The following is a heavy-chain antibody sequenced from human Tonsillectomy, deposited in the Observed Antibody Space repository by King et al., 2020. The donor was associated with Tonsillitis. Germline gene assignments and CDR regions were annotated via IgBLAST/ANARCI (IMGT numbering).Heavy chain of an antibody. CDR1: GGSFSGYY. CDR3: ASPYATVNI. CDR2: INHSGST. V-gene: IGHV4-34*01. Sequence: VQLQQWGAGLLKPSETLSLTCAVYGGSFSGYYWSWIRQPPGKGLEWIGEINHSGSTNYNPSFKSRVTISVDTSKNQFSLKLSAVTAADTAVYYCASPYATVNIWGQGTMVTVSS. J-gene: IGHJ3*02. D-gene: IGHD2-2*01.